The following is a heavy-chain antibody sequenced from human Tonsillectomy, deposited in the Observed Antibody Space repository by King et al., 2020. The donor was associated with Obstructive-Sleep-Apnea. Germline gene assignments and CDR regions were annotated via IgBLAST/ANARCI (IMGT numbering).Heavy chain of an antibody. J-gene: IGHJ4*02. CDR2: IYYSGST. CDR1: GGSISSGGYS. Sequence: VQLQESGPGLVKPSQTLSLTCAVSGGSISSGGYSWSWIRQPPGKGLEWIGYIYYSGSTYYNPSLKSRVTISVDTSKNQFSLKLSSVTAADTAVYYCARGGYCTNGVCYTFVYWGQGTLVTVSS. D-gene: IGHD2-8*01. CDR3: ARGGYCTNGVCYTFVY. V-gene: IGHV4-30-4*07.